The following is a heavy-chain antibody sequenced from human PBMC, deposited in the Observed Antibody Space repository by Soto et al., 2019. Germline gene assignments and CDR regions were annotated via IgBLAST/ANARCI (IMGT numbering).Heavy chain of an antibody. Sequence: LGESLKISCRGFGYSFTTYWIGWVRQMPGKGLGWMGIIYPGDSDTRYSPSFQGQVTFSADKSISTAYMQWSSLKASDTAMYYCARYSGYDPNRAMPGGYYFDYWALGTLVTVSS. CDR2: IYPGDSDT. D-gene: IGHD5-12*01. CDR1: GYSFTTYW. CDR3: ARYSGYDPNRAMPGGYYFDY. V-gene: IGHV5-51*01. J-gene: IGHJ4*02.